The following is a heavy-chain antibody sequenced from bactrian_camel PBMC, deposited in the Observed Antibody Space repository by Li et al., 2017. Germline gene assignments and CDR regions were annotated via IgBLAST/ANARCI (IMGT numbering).Heavy chain of an antibody. CDR2: ISSDGTT. CDR3: AANGLMKGITYCGLGPL. J-gene: IGHJ4*01. D-gene: IGHD5*01. V-gene: IGHV3S63*01. Sequence: VQLVESGGGSVQAGGSLKLSCTASGFTFDDSDVVWYRQAPGNECELVSDISSDGTTYYADSVKGRFTISQDVPKNTVYLQMNNLKPEDTAMYYCAANGLMKGITYCGLGPLWGQGTQVTVS. CDR1: GFTFDDSD.